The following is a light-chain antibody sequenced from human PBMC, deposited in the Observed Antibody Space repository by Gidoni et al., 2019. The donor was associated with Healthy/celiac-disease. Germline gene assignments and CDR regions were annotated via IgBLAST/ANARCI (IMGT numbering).Light chain of an antibody. V-gene: IGKV4-1*01. J-gene: IGKJ2*01. Sequence: DLVMTQSPDSLAVSLGERATINCKSSQSVLYSSNNKNYLAWYQQKPGQPPNLLIYWASTRESGVPDRFSGSGSGTDFTLTISSLQAEDVAVYYCQQYYSTPYTFGQGTKLEIK. CDR1: QSVLYSSNNKNY. CDR2: WAS. CDR3: QQYYSTPYT.